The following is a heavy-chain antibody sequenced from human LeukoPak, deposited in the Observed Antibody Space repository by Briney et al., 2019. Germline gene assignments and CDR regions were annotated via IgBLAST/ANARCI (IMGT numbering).Heavy chain of an antibody. V-gene: IGHV4-34*01. CDR3: ARFRSSGWYGGNYFDY. Sequence: PSETLSLTCAVYGGSFSGYYWSWIRQPPGKGLEWIGEINHSGSTNYNPSLKSRVTISVDTSKNQFSLKLSSVTAADTAVYYCARFRSSGWYGGNYFDYWGQGTLVTDSS. D-gene: IGHD6-19*01. CDR1: GGSFSGYY. CDR2: INHSGST. J-gene: IGHJ4*02.